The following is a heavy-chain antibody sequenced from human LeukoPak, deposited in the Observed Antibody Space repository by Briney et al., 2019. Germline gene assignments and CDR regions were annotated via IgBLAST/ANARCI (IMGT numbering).Heavy chain of an antibody. D-gene: IGHD4-23*01. V-gene: IGHV4-34*01. CDR2: INHSGST. Sequence: KPSETLSLTCAVYGGSFSGYYWSWIRQPPGKGLGWIGEINHSGSTNYNPSLKSRVTISVDTSKNQFSLKLSSVTAADTAVYYCAAPPWDYGGNGGYWGQGTLVTVSS. CDR3: AAPPWDYGGNGGY. J-gene: IGHJ4*02. CDR1: GGSFSGYY.